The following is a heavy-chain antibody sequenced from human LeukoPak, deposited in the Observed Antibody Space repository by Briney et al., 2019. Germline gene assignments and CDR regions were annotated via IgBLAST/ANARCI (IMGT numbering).Heavy chain of an antibody. CDR2: INHSGST. V-gene: IGHV4-34*01. CDR1: GGSFSGYY. D-gene: IGHD3-22*01. J-gene: IGHJ4*02. Sequence: SETLSLTCAVYGGSFSGYYCSWIRQPPGKGLEWIGEINHSGSTNYNPSLKSRVTISVDTSKNQFSLKLSSVTAADTAVYYCAGGRAKRYYYDSSGYSYYFDYWGQGTLVTVSS. CDR3: AGGRAKRYYYDSSGYSYYFDY.